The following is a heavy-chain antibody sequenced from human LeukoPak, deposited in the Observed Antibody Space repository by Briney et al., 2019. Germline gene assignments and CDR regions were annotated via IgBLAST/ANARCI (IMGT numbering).Heavy chain of an antibody. CDR2: IKSKTDGGTT. J-gene: IGHJ4*02. Sequence: GGTLRLSCAASGFTFTSFAMSWVRQAPGKGLEWVGRIKSKTDGGTTDYAAPVKGRFTISRDDSKNTLYLQMNSLKTEDTAVYYCTTEVGYDILTGYLNEAFDYWGQGTLVTVSS. V-gene: IGHV3-15*01. D-gene: IGHD3-9*01. CDR1: GFTFTSFA. CDR3: TTEVGYDILTGYLNEAFDY.